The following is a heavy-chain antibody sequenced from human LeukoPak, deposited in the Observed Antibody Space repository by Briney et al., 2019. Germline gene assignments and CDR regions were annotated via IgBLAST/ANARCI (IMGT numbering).Heavy chain of an antibody. CDR3: ARGAHYDVLTGYTKGSWFDP. CDR2: IHYSGNI. V-gene: IGHV4-59*01. Sequence: PSETLSLTCTVSGGSIGSYYWSWIRQPPGKGLEWIGNIHYSGNINYIPSLRSRLTMSLDTSKNQFSLELRSVTAADTAVYYCARGAHYDVLTGYTKGSWFDPWGQGTLVTVSS. D-gene: IGHD3-9*01. CDR1: GGSIGSYY. J-gene: IGHJ5*02.